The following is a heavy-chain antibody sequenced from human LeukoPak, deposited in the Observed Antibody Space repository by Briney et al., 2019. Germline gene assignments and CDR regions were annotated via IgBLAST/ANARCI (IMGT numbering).Heavy chain of an antibody. Sequence: GGSLRLFCAASGFTFSSYAMSWVRQAPGKGLEWVSAISGSGGSTYYADSVKGRFTISRDNSKNTLYLQMNSLRAEDTAVYYCATFDIVVVPAAQFDYWAREPWSPSPQ. CDR1: GFTFSSYA. CDR3: ATFDIVVVPAAQFDY. CDR2: ISGSGGST. D-gene: IGHD2-2*01. V-gene: IGHV3-23*01. J-gene: IGHJ4*02.